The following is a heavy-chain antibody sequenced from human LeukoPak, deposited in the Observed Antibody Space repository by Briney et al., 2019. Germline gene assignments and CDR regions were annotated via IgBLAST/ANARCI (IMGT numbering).Heavy chain of an antibody. CDR1: GGTFSSYA. J-gene: IGHJ4*02. Sequence: SVKVSCKASGGTFSSYAIGWVRQAPGQGLEWMGGIIPIFGTANYAQKFQGRVTITTDESTSTAYMELSSLRSEDTAVSYCARGSGYSGRNDYWGQGTLVTVSS. D-gene: IGHD5-12*01. CDR2: IIPIFGTA. V-gene: IGHV1-69*05. CDR3: ARGSGYSGRNDY.